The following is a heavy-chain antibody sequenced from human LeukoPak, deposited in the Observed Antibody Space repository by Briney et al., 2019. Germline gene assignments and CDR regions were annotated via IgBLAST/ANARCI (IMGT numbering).Heavy chain of an antibody. CDR1: GSTFSSYS. CDR3: ARYDSSGYYLSYYFDY. V-gene: IGHV3-21*01. J-gene: IGHJ4*02. Sequence: GGSLRLSCAASGSTFSSYSMNWVRQAPRKGLEWVSSISSSSSYIYYADSVKGRFTISRDNAKNSLYLQMNSLRAEDTAVYYCARYDSSGYYLSYYFDYWGQGTLVTVSS. CDR2: ISSSSSYI. D-gene: IGHD3-22*01.